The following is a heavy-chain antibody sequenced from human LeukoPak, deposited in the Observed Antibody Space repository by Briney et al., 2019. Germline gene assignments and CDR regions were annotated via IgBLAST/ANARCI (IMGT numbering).Heavy chain of an antibody. CDR3: ASLHTSTWYGFDY. J-gene: IGHJ4*02. D-gene: IGHD6-13*01. CDR2: IKQDGSEK. Sequence: GGSLRLSCAASGFTFSSYAMSWVRQAPGKGLEWVANIKQDGSEKYYVDSVKGRFTISRDNAKNSLYLQMNSLRAEDTAMYYCASLHTSTWYGFDYWGQGTLVTVSS. V-gene: IGHV3-7*01. CDR1: GFTFSSYA.